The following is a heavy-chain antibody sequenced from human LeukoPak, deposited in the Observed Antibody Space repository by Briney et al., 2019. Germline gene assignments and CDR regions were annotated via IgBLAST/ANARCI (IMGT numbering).Heavy chain of an antibody. CDR1: GGSISSYY. J-gene: IGHJ4*02. Sequence: SETLSLTCTVSGGSISSYYWNWIRQSPGKGLEWIGYIYYSGRTNYNPSLQSRVTISVDTSKNQFSLKLTSVTAADTALYYCARGTHYNDSSGFFSLDYWGQGTLVTVSS. CDR2: IYYSGRT. V-gene: IGHV4-59*01. D-gene: IGHD3-22*01. CDR3: ARGTHYNDSSGFFSLDY.